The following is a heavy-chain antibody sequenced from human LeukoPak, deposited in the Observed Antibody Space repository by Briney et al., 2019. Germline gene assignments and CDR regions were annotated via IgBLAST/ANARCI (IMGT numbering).Heavy chain of an antibody. J-gene: IGHJ4*02. Sequence: GGSLRLSCAASGFTFSSYGMSWVRQAPGKGLGWDSAISGSGGSTYYADSVNCRFTITRDNSKNTLYLQMNSLRAEGTAVSSCAKDLVYDSSGYYGPCFDYWGQGTLVTVSS. CDR3: AKDLVYDSSGYYGPCFDY. CDR2: ISGSGGST. CDR1: GFTFSSYG. D-gene: IGHD3-22*01. V-gene: IGHV3-23*01.